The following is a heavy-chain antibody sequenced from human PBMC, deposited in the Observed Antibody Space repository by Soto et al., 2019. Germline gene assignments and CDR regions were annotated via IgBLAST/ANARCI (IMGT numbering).Heavy chain of an antibody. CDR2: ISGSGGST. D-gene: IGHD3-3*01. J-gene: IGHJ4*02. CDR3: AKAQMWSSYFPIDY. V-gene: IGHV3-23*01. Sequence: GGSLRLSCAASGFTFSSYAMSWVRQAPGKGLEWVSAISGSGGSTYYADSVKGRFTISRDNSKNTLYLQMNSLRAEDTAVYYCAKAQMWSSYFPIDYWGQGTLVTVS. CDR1: GFTFSSYA.